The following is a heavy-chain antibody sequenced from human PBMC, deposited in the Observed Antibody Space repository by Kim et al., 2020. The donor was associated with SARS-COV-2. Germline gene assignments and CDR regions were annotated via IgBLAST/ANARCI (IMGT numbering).Heavy chain of an antibody. Sequence: GGSLRLSCVASGFTFTSYWMHWVRQAPGRGLVWVSRITSDGGSTTYADSVKGRFTISRDNAKNTPYLQMKSLRAEDTAGYYCLRGMGGSFDYWGKGTLV. CDR2: ITSDGGST. CDR3: LRGMGGSFDY. V-gene: IGHV3-74*01. CDR1: GFTFTSYW. D-gene: IGHD1-26*01. J-gene: IGHJ4*02.